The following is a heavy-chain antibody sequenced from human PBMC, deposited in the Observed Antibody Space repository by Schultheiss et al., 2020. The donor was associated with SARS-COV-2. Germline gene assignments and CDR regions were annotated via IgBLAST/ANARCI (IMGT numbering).Heavy chain of an antibody. CDR3: AKIFVVVVAANGMDV. J-gene: IGHJ6*02. V-gene: IGHV3-23*01. CDR2: ISGNGGVT. D-gene: IGHD2-15*01. CDR1: GFTFSTYA. Sequence: GGSLRLSCAASGFTFSTYAMSWVRQAPGKGLEWVSGISGNGGVTYYADSVKGRFTISRDNSKNTLYLQMNSLRLEDTAVYYCAKIFVVVVAANGMDVWGRGSTVTVAS.